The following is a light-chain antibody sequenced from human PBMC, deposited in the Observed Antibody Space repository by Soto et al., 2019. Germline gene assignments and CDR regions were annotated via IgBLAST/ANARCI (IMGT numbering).Light chain of an antibody. V-gene: IGKV3-15*01. Sequence: EIVMAQSPATLSVSPGERATLSCMASQRISSSLAWYQQKPGQAPRLLIYAASTRATGIPARFSGSGSGTEFTLTISSLQSEDFAVYYCQQYNSWPETFGQGTKVDIK. J-gene: IGKJ1*01. CDR2: AAS. CDR1: QRISSS. CDR3: QQYNSWPET.